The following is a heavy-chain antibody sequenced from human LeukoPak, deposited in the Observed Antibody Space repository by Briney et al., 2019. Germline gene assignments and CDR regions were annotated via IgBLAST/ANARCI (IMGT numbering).Heavy chain of an antibody. V-gene: IGHV4-59*01. CDR2: IYYSGST. CDR1: GGSISSYY. D-gene: IGHD5-18*01. J-gene: IGHJ6*03. CDR3: ARGEYSYGPYYMDV. Sequence: SETLSLACTVSGGSISSYYWGWIRQPPGKGLEWIGYIYYSGSTNYNPSLKSRVTISVDTSKNQFSLKLSSVTAADTAVYYCARGEYSYGPYYMDVWGKGTTVTVSS.